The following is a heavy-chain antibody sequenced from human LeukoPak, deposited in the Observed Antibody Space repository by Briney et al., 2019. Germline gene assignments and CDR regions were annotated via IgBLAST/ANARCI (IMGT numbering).Heavy chain of an antibody. D-gene: IGHD3-22*01. CDR1: GGSFSGYY. Sequence: SGTLSLTCAVYGGSFSGYYWSWIRQPPGKGLEWIGEINHSGSTNYNPSPKSRVTISVDTSKNQFSLKLSSVTAADTAVYYCARGAPDYYDSRGYYYVRWFDPWGQGTLVTVSS. V-gene: IGHV4-34*01. J-gene: IGHJ5*02. CDR3: ARGAPDYYDSRGYYYVRWFDP. CDR2: INHSGST.